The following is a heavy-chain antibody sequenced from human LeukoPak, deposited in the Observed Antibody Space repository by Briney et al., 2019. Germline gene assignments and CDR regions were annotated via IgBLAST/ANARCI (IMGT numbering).Heavy chain of an antibody. Sequence: SETLSLTCTVSGGSISSGDYYWSWIRQPPGKGLEWIGYIYYSGNTNYNPSLKSRVTISVDRSKNQFSLKLSSVTAADTAVYYCASLDHSSSSYFDYWGQGTLVTVSS. V-gene: IGHV4-30-4*01. CDR2: IYYSGNT. CDR3: ASLDHSSSSYFDY. D-gene: IGHD6-6*01. CDR1: GGSISSGDYY. J-gene: IGHJ4*02.